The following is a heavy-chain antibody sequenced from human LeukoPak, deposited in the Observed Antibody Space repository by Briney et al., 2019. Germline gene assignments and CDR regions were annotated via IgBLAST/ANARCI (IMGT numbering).Heavy chain of an antibody. V-gene: IGHV1-46*01. CDR2: IIPSGGST. Sequence: GGSVKDSCKSSGYTFTSYHMHWVGQAPGQGVEWMGIIIPSGGSTSYAQKFQGRVTMTRDMSTNTVYMELRSLRSEDTAVDYCAVYSSHYYVDVWGKGTTVTVSS. CDR3: AVYSSHYYVDV. D-gene: IGHD6-13*01. J-gene: IGHJ6*03. CDR1: GYTFTSYH.